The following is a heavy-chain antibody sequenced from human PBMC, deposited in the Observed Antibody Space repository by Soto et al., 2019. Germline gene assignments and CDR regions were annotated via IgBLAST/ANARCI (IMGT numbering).Heavy chain of an antibody. CDR1: GGSISSGGYY. V-gene: IGHV4-31*03. J-gene: IGHJ5*02. CDR2: ISYTGST. D-gene: IGHD3-22*01. Sequence: SETLSLTCTVSGGSISSGGYYWSWIRQYPGKGLEWIGYISYTGSTSYNPSLKNRIAISGVTSMNHFYLQLSSVTAADTAVYYCASGPPYYDSSGYLEPWGQGTTVTVYS. CDR3: ASGPPYYDSSGYLEP.